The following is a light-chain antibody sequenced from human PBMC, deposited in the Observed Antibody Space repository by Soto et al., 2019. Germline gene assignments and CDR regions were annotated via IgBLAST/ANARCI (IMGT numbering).Light chain of an antibody. CDR3: QQSGSSTGT. V-gene: IGKV3-20*01. CDR2: GAS. CDR1: QSVSSSY. Sequence: EIVLTQYPATLSLSTGERATLSCRASQSVSSSYLAWYQQKPGQAPRLLTYGASSRATGIPDRFSGSGSGTDFTLTISRLEPEDFAVYYCQQSGSSTGTFGQGTKVDIK. J-gene: IGKJ1*01.